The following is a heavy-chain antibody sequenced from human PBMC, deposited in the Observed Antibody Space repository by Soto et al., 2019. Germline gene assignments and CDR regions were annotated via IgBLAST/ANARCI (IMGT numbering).Heavy chain of an antibody. CDR1: GYTFTGYY. J-gene: IGHJ4*02. CDR3: AKEYSSSWPPLYYFDY. V-gene: IGHV1-2*04. Sequence: ASVNVSCNASGYTFTGYYMHWVRQSPGQGLEWMGWINPNSGGTNYAQKFQGWVTMTRDTSISTAYMELSRLRSDDTAVYYCAKEYSSSWPPLYYFDYWGQGTLVTVSS. D-gene: IGHD6-6*01. CDR2: INPNSGGT.